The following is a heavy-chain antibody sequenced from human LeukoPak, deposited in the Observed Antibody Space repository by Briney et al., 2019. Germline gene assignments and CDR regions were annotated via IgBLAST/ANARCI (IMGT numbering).Heavy chain of an antibody. CDR2: IYPGDSDT. CDR3: ARLIGFGRYCSSTSCHNWFDP. Sequence: GESLKISCKGSGYSFTSYWIGWVRQMPGKGLEWMGIIYPGDSDTRYSPSFQGQVTISADKSISTAYLQWSSLKASDTAMYYCARLIGFGRYCSSTSCHNWFDPWGLGTLVTVSS. J-gene: IGHJ5*02. CDR1: GYSFTSYW. V-gene: IGHV5-51*01. D-gene: IGHD2-2*01.